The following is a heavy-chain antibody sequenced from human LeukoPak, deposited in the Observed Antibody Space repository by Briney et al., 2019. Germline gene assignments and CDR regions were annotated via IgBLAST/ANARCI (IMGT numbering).Heavy chain of an antibody. CDR2: IYPGDYDT. CDR3: AVHSFDTVDAFDV. D-gene: IGHD2-15*01. J-gene: IGHJ3*01. Sequence: GESLKISCEASGFNFNNYWVGWVRQMPGKGLEWMGIIYPGDYDTRYSPSFQGHVTISVDKSISTAYLQWRRLRASDTAMYFCAVHSFDTVDAFDVWGQGTIVTVSA. V-gene: IGHV5-51*01. CDR1: GFNFNNYW.